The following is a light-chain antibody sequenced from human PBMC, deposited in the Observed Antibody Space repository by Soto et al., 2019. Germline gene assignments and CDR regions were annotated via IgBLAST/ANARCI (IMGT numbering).Light chain of an antibody. CDR2: EVF. V-gene: IGLV2-14*01. CDR3: TSYTTTNTLYV. J-gene: IGLJ1*01. CDR1: NSDVGAYNY. Sequence: LTQPASFSGSPGQSITIPCTLTNSDVGAYNYVSWYQHHPGKAPKLMIYEVFTRSSGVSSRFSGSKSGSTASLTISGLQAEDEADYYCTSYTTTNTLYVFGTGTKVTVL.